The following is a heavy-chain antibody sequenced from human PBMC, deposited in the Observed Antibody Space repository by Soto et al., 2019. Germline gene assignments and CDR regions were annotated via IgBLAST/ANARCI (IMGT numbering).Heavy chain of an antibody. J-gene: IGHJ4*02. CDR2: IGTSSTNI. CDR3: AREELNCGGDCFAF. D-gene: IGHD2-21*01. V-gene: IGHV3-48*03. CDR1: GFTFSSYE. Sequence: EVQLVESGGDLVQPGRSLRLSCAASGFTFSSYEFNWVRQAPGKGLEWISYIGTSSTNIYYADSVKGRFTSSRDNAKNALYLQMNSLRAEDTAIYYCAREELNCGGDCFAFWGQGNLVTVSS.